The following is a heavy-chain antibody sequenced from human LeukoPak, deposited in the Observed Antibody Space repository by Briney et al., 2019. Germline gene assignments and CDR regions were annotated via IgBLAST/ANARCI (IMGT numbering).Heavy chain of an antibody. D-gene: IGHD1-26*01. Sequence: GGSLRLSCAASGFTFSSYAMHWVRQAPGKGLEYVSAICSNGGSTYYANSVKGRFTTSRDNSKNTLYLQMGSLRAEDMAVYYCASGRSYTRFDYWGQGTLVTVSS. CDR1: GFTFSSYA. CDR2: ICSNGGST. CDR3: ASGRSYTRFDY. J-gene: IGHJ4*02. V-gene: IGHV3-64*01.